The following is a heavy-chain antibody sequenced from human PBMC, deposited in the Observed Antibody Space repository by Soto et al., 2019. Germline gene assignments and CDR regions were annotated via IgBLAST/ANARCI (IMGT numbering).Heavy chain of an antibody. CDR3: AREAAAVGNWFDP. V-gene: IGHV4-30-2*01. Sequence: PSETLSLTCAVSGGSISSGGYSWSWIRQPPGKGLEWIGYIYHSGSTYYNPSLKSRVTISVDRSKNQFSLKLSSVTAADTAVYYCAREAAAVGNWFDPWGQGTLVTVSS. D-gene: IGHD6-13*01. J-gene: IGHJ5*02. CDR1: GGSISSGGYS. CDR2: IYHSGST.